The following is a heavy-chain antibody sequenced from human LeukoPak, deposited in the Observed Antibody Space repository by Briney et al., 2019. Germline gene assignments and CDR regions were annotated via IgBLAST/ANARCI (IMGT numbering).Heavy chain of an antibody. V-gene: IGHV3-53*01. D-gene: IGHD7-27*01. J-gene: IGHJ4*02. CDR2: IFSGGST. CDR3: ARTLPGSYSDC. CDR1: GFSVSSNY. Sequence: GGSLRLSCAASGFSVSSNYMSWVRQAPVKGLEWVSVIFSGGSTYYADSVKGRFTISRDDSKNTVYLQLNSLRAEDTAVYYCARTLPGSYSDCWGQGTLVAVS.